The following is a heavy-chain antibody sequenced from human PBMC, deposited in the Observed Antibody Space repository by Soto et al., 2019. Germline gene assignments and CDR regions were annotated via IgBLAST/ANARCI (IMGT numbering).Heavy chain of an antibody. V-gene: IGHV3-33*01. Sequence: GGSLRLSCAASGFTFSRYGMHWARQAPGKGLEWVAVIWYDGSNKYYADSVKGRFTISRDNSKNTLYLQMNSLRAEDTAVYYCARDPDRMVNYFDYWGQGTLVTVSS. CDR1: GFTFSRYG. J-gene: IGHJ4*02. D-gene: IGHD5-18*01. CDR3: ARDPDRMVNYFDY. CDR2: IWYDGSNK.